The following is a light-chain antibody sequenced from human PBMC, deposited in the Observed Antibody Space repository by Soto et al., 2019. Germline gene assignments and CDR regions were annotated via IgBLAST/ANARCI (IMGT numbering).Light chain of an antibody. CDR1: QTIGTW. CDR2: DAS. CDR3: QQYSSFSRT. V-gene: IGKV1-5*01. J-gene: IGKJ1*01. Sequence: DIQMTQSPSTLSGSVGDRVTITCRASQTIGTWLAWYQQKPEKAPELLIYDASTLEGGVPSRFSGSGSGTEFSLTITSLQPDDFATFYCQQYSSFSRTFGQGTKVDI.